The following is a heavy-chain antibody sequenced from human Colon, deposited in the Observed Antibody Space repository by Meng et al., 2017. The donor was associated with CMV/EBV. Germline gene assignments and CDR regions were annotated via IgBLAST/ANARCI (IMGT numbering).Heavy chain of an antibody. CDR1: GFAINFYA. CDR3: AQTIAPGTLARPFDP. J-gene: IGHJ5*02. Sequence: GGSLRLSCVASGFAINFYARTWVRQPPGTGLEWVSLISGNGINTYYADSVKGRFTISRANSKNTVYLQMNSPRAEATPVYFCAQTIAPGTLARPFDPWGQGTLVTVSS. CDR2: ISGNGINT. D-gene: IGHD3-10*01. V-gene: IGHV3-23*01.